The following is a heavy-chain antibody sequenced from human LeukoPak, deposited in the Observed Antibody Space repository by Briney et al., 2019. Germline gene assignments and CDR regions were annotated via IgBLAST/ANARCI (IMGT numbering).Heavy chain of an antibody. D-gene: IGHD6-19*01. V-gene: IGHV3-23*01. CDR1: GFTFTSYA. CDR2: INGGGTST. J-gene: IGHJ4*02. Sequence: GGSLRLSCAASGFTFTSYAMSWVRQAPGKGLQWVSVINGGGTSTDYAGSVKGRFTISRDNSKNTLYLQMNSLRAEDTAIYHCAKGAFEQWLVQVIPFDYWGQGTLVTVSS. CDR3: AKGAFEQWLVQVIPFDY.